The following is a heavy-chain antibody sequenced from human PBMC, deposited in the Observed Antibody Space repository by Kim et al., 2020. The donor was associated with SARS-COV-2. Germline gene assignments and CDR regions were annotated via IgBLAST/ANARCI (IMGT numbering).Heavy chain of an antibody. CDR2: IIPIFGTA. Sequence: SVKVSCKASGGTFSSYAISWVRQVPGQGLEWMGGIIPIFGTANYAQKFQGRVTITADESTSTAYMELSSLRSEDTAVYYCAREEGGSNGWEFDPWGQGTLVTVSS. CDR1: GGTFSSYA. D-gene: IGHD6-19*01. V-gene: IGHV1-69*13. CDR3: AREEGGSNGWEFDP. J-gene: IGHJ5*02.